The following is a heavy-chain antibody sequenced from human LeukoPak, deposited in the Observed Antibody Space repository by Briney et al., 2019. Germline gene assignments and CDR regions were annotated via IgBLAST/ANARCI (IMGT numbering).Heavy chain of an antibody. Sequence: GGSLRVSCAASGFSFSSYSMDWVRQAPGKGLEWVSSISSGSTSIYYADSVKGRFTISRDNAKNSLYLQMNSLRAEDTAVYYCARVTGTAAGDHWGQGTLVSISS. CDR1: GFSFSSYS. CDR2: ISSGSTSI. J-gene: IGHJ5*02. CDR3: ARVTGTAAGDH. V-gene: IGHV3-21*01. D-gene: IGHD1-1*01.